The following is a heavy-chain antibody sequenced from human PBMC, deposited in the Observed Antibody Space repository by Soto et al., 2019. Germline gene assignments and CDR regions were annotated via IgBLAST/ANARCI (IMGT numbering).Heavy chain of an antibody. Sequence: GGSLRPSCAGSGFTFSRSTMNWVRQAPGKGLEWVSSISSGSDYIYYADSVKGRFTISRDNAKNSLYLQINSLRAEDTAVYYCAREHQFGDFDYWGQGTLVTVSS. CDR3: AREHQFGDFDY. CDR2: ISSGSDYI. V-gene: IGHV3-21*01. D-gene: IGHD3-10*01. J-gene: IGHJ4*02. CDR1: GFTFSRST.